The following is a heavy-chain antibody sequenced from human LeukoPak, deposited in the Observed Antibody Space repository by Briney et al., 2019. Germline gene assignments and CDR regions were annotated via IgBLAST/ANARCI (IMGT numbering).Heavy chain of an antibody. CDR2: IGTAGET. CDR3: ARERSSGYYEFDY. D-gene: IGHD3-22*01. Sequence: GGSLRLSCAAAGFTLSSYDTHWVRQATGKCLELDSAIGTAGETYYPGSLKARFTISRANAKNSCFLKLNSLKATVPLANSWARERSSGYYEFDYWGQGTLVTVSS. CDR1: GFTLSSYD. V-gene: IGHV3-13*04. J-gene: IGHJ4*02.